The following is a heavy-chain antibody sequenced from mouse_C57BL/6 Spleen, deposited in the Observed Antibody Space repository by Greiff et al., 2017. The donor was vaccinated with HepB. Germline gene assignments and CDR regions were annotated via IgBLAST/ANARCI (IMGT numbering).Heavy chain of an antibody. CDR1: GYTFTSYW. V-gene: IGHV1-5*01. CDR3: TRWAIITTRNFDV. D-gene: IGHD1-1*01. J-gene: IGHJ1*03. Sequence: EVQLQQSGTVLARPGASVKMSCKTSGYTFTSYWMHWVKQRPGPGLDRIAAIYPGNSDTSYNRKFKGKFKLTAVLSASTAHLELSSLTNEASAVYYCTRWAIITTRNFDVWGTGTTVTVSS. CDR2: IYPGNSDT.